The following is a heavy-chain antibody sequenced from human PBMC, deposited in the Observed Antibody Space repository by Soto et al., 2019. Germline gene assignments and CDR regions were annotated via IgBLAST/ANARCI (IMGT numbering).Heavy chain of an antibody. Sequence: GESLKISCKGSGYSFTSYWIGWVRQMPGKGLEWMGIIYPGDSDTRYSPSFQGQVTISADKSISTAYLQWRRLKASDTAMYYCARLQQLETSDAFDIWGQGTMVTVSS. J-gene: IGHJ3*02. D-gene: IGHD6-13*01. CDR3: ARLQQLETSDAFDI. CDR2: IYPGDSDT. CDR1: GYSFTSYW. V-gene: IGHV5-51*01.